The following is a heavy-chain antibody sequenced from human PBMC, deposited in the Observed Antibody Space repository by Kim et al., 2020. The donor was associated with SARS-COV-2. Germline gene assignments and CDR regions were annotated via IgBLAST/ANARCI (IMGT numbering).Heavy chain of an antibody. CDR2: IYHSGST. Sequence: SETLSLTCTVSGYSISSGYYWGWIRQPPGKGLEWIGSIYHSGSTYYNPSLKSRVTISVDTSKNPFSLKLSSVTAADTAVYYCAREGPSCSGGSCYAFGVWFDPRGEGAPVTVSS. CDR3: AREGPSCSGGSCYAFGVWFDP. D-gene: IGHD2-15*01. V-gene: IGHV4-38-2*02. J-gene: IGHJ5*02. CDR1: GYSISSGYY.